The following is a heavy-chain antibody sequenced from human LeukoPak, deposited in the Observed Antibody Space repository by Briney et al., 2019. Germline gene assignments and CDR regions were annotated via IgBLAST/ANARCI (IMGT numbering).Heavy chain of an antibody. J-gene: IGHJ4*02. CDR3: ATHGGRLWLLRAPFDY. V-gene: IGHV1-24*01. D-gene: IGHD2-15*01. CDR2: FDPEDNET. Sequence: ASVKVSCKVSGYTLTELSMHWVRQAPGKGLEWMGGFDPEDNETIYAQKFQGRVTMTEDTSTDTAYMELSSLRSDDTAVYYCATHGGRLWLLRAPFDYWGQGTLVTVSS. CDR1: GYTLTELS.